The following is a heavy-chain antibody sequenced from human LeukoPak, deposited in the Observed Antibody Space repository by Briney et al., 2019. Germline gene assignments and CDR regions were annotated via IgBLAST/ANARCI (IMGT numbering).Heavy chain of an antibody. D-gene: IGHD3-22*01. CDR3: ARSYYDSSGYHDAFDI. CDR2: IYYSGST. Sequence: SECLSLTCTVSGGSISSYYWSWIRQPPGKGLEWIGYIYYSGSTNYNPSLKSRVTISVDTSKNQFPLKLSSVTAADTAVYYRARSYYDSSGYHDAFDISGQGTMHSVSS. CDR1: GGSISSYY. J-gene: IGHJ3*02. V-gene: IGHV4-59*01.